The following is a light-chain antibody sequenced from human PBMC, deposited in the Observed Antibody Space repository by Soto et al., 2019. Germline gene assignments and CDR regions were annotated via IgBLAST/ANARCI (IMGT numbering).Light chain of an antibody. CDR2: NNN. CDR1: GSDIGSNS. V-gene: IGLV1-44*01. Sequence: SVLTQPPSASGTPGQTVIISCSGSGSDIGSNSVNWYQHLPGTAPKLLIYNNNQRPSGVPDRFSGSKSGTSASLAISGLQSEDEADYYCAAWDDSLTGPVFGTGTKVTVL. J-gene: IGLJ1*01. CDR3: AAWDDSLTGPV.